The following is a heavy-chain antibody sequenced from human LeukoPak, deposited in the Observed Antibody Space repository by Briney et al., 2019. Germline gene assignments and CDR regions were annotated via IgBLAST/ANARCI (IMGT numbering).Heavy chain of an antibody. J-gene: IGHJ6*02. CDR2: ISGSGGST. Sequence: GGSLRLSCAASGFTFSSYATSWVRQAPGKGLEWVSAISGSGGSTYYADSVKGRFTISRDNSKNTLYLQMNSLRAEDTAVYYCAKVLTYYYYYGMDVWGQGTTVTVSS. V-gene: IGHV3-23*01. CDR3: AKVLTYYYYYGMDV. CDR1: GFTFSSYA.